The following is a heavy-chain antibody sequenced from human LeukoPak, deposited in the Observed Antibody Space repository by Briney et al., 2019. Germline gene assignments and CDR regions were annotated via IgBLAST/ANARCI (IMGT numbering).Heavy chain of an antibody. CDR2: IKQDGSEK. D-gene: IGHD3-16*01. Sequence: GGSLRLSCAASGFTFSSYWMSWVRQAPGKGLEWVANIKQDGSEKYYVDSVKGRFTISRDNTQNSLFLQMDSLRVEDTAVYYCARDYASEYMDVWGKGTTVTVSS. V-gene: IGHV3-7*01. CDR3: ARDYASEYMDV. J-gene: IGHJ6*03. CDR1: GFTFSSYW.